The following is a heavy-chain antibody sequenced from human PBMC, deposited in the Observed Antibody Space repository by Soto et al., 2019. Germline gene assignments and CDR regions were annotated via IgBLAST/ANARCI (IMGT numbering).Heavy chain of an antibody. V-gene: IGHV3-66*01. CDR2: IYSGGST. D-gene: IGHD3-9*01. CDR3: ARFPYYDALTEDDAFDI. CDR1: GFTVRTNY. J-gene: IGHJ3*02. Sequence: GGSLRLSCAVSGFTVRTNYMTWVRQAPGKGLEWVAVIYSGGSTYYADSVKGRFIISRDNSKNTLYLQMNSLRAEDTAVYYCARFPYYDALTEDDAFDIWGQGTMVTVSS.